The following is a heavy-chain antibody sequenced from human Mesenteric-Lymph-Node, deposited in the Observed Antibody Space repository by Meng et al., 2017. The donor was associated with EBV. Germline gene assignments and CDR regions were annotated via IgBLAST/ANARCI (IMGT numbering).Heavy chain of an antibody. Sequence: LQESGAGMGKRAGTLALTCAVSGSSISISGVRGLVCQPPREGLESIGKISHSGRTPYTPSLKSRVTISADKSKSQSSLKLNSVTSADTAVYYCAISPGWYSLDYWGQGTLVTVSS. V-gene: IGHV4-4*02. D-gene: IGHD6-19*01. J-gene: IGHJ4*02. CDR2: ISHSGRT. CDR3: AISPGWYSLDY. CDR1: GSSISISGV.